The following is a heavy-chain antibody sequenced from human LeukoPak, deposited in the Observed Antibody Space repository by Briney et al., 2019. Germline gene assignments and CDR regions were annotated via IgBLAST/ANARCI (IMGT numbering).Heavy chain of an antibody. V-gene: IGHV3-11*05. J-gene: IGHJ4*02. D-gene: IGHD5-18*01. CDR3: ARGRNTAMSLYYFDY. CDR2: ISSSSTYT. Sequence: GGSLRLSCAASGFTFSDYYMSWIRQVPGKGPEWVSYISSSSTYTNYADSVKGRFTISRDNAKNSLYLQMNSLRADDTAVYYCARGRNTAMSLYYFDYWGQGTLVTVSS. CDR1: GFTFSDYY.